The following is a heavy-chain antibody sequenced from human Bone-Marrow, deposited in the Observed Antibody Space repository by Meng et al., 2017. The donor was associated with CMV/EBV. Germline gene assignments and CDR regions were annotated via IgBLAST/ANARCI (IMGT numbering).Heavy chain of an antibody. V-gene: IGHV1-8*03. CDR3: ARPLGAVTTYY. CDR2: MNPNSGNT. J-gene: IGHJ4*02. D-gene: IGHD4-17*01. Sequence: ASVKVSCKASGYTFTTYDINWVRQATGQGLEWMGWMNPNSGNTGYAQKFQGRVTITRNTSISTAYMELSSLRSEDTAVYYCARPLGAVTTYYWGQGTLVTVSS. CDR1: GYTFTTYD.